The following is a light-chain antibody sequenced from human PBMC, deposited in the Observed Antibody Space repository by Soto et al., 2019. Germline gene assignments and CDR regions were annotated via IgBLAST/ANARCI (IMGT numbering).Light chain of an antibody. CDR1: QSISSW. CDR2: KAS. J-gene: IGKJ1*01. CDR3: QHYNTYPWT. Sequence: DIQMTPSPSIISASXLRGVTITXXASQSISSWLAWYQQKPGKAPNLLIHKASHLESGVPSRFSGSGSGTEFTLTISSLQPGDFATYYCQHYNTYPWTFGQGAKVDI. V-gene: IGKV1-5*03.